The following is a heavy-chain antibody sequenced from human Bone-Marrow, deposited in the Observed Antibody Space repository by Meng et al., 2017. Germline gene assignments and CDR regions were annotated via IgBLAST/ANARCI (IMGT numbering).Heavy chain of an antibody. D-gene: IGHD4-17*01. Sequence: SETLSLTCTVSGGSVSSGTYYWSWIWQPPGKGLEWIGYIYYSGSTNYNPSLKSRVTISVDTSKNQFSLKVSSVTAADTAVYYCARVDDYVDFDPPVSPAFDIWGQGTMVTVSS. CDR1: GGSVSSGTYY. J-gene: IGHJ3*02. V-gene: IGHV4-61*01. CDR3: ARVDDYVDFDPPVSPAFDI. CDR2: IYYSGST.